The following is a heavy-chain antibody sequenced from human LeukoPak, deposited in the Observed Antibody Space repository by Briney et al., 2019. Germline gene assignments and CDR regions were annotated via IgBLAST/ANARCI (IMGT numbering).Heavy chain of an antibody. J-gene: IGHJ4*02. D-gene: IGHD3-10*01. CDR1: GFSFTNAW. CDR2: KSKTDGGTI. V-gene: IGHV3-15*05. CDR3: TTVTLRPVGL. Sequence: PGGSLRLSCAASGFSFTNAWMSWVRQAPGKGLEWVGRKSKTDGGTIDYAAPVKGRFTISRDDSKNTLFLQMSSLKIEDTAVYYCTTVTLRPVGLWGQGTLVTVSS.